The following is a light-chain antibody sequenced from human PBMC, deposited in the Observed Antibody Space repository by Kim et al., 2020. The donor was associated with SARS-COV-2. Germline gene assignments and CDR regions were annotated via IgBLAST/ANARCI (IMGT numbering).Light chain of an antibody. Sequence: DIVMTQSPESLAVSLGERATINCKSSQSVFSSSTNENYLIWYQQKPGQPPKLLISWASTRESGVPDRFSGGGSGTNFTLTISSLQAEDVAVYYCQQYYNFPRTFGQGTKLEI. CDR1: QSVFSSSTNENY. CDR3: QQYYNFPRT. CDR2: WAS. J-gene: IGKJ2*01. V-gene: IGKV4-1*01.